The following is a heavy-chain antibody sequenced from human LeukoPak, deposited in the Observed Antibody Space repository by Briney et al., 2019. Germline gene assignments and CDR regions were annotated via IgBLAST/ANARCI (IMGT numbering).Heavy chain of an antibody. CDR1: GYSLTIHG. V-gene: IGHV1-18*01. J-gene: IGHJ6*02. CDR3: ARPQLEGYMDV. D-gene: IGHD1-1*01. CDR2: IIAYNGNT. Sequence: GTSVKVSCTASGYSLTIHGISWVRQAPGQGLEWMGWIIAYNGNTNYAQKLQGRVTMTTDTSTSTVYMELRSLRSDDTAVYYCARPQLEGYMDVWGQGTTVTVSS.